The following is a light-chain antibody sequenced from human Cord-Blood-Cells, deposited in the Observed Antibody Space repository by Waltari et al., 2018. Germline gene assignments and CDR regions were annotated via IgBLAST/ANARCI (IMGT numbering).Light chain of an antibody. Sequence: QSVLTQPPSVSGAPGQRVTISCTGSSSNIGAGYAVHWYQQLPGTAPKLLIYGNSNRPSGVPDRLSGSKSGTSASLAITGLQAEDEADYSCQSYDSSLSGYVVFGGGTKLTVL. V-gene: IGLV1-40*01. CDR2: GNS. J-gene: IGLJ2*01. CDR1: SSNIGAGYA. CDR3: QSYDSSLSGYVV.